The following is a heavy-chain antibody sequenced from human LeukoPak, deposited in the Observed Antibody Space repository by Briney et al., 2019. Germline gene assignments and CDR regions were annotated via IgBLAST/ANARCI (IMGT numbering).Heavy chain of an antibody. CDR1: GFTFSSYS. D-gene: IGHD6-13*01. Sequence: GGSLRLSCAASGFTFSSYSMNWVRQAPGKGLEWVSSISSSSSYIYYADSVKGRFTISRDNAKNSLYLQMNSLRSEDTAVYYCAGRPPGYSSSNYDYWGQGTLVTVSS. V-gene: IGHV3-21*04. J-gene: IGHJ4*02. CDR2: ISSSSSYI. CDR3: AGRPPGYSSSNYDY.